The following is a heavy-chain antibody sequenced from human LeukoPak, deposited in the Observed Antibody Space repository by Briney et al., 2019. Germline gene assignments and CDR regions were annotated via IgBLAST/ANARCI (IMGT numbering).Heavy chain of an antibody. D-gene: IGHD4-11*01. Sequence: ASVKVSCKASGYIFTNNYMYWVRQAPGQGLEWMGTINPSGGSTSYSQKFQGRVTMTRDMSTSTVYMELSSLRSEDTAVYYCARGGTTETYFSYYYMDVWGKGTTVTVSS. V-gene: IGHV1-46*01. CDR1: GYIFTNNY. J-gene: IGHJ6*03. CDR3: ARGGTTETYFSYYYMDV. CDR2: INPSGGST.